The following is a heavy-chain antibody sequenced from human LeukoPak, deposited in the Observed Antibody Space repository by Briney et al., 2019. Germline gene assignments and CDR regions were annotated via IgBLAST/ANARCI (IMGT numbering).Heavy chain of an antibody. D-gene: IGHD2-2*01. CDR1: GGTFSSYA. Sequence: ASVKVSCKASGGTFSSYAISWVRQAPGQGLEWMGRIIPILGIANYAQKFQGRVTITADKSTSTAYMELSSLRSEDTAVYYCARIVVVPADSPFDYWGQGTLVTVSS. CDR3: ARIVVVPADSPFDY. V-gene: IGHV1-69*04. CDR2: IIPILGIA. J-gene: IGHJ4*02.